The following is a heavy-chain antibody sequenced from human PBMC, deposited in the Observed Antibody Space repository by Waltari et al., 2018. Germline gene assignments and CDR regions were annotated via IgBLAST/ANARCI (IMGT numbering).Heavy chain of an antibody. Sequence: QVQLQESGPGLVKPSETLSLTCAVSGYSISSGYYWGWIRQPPGKGLEWIGSIYHSGSTYYNPSLESRVTISVDTSKNQFSLKLSSVTAADTAVYYCASGYYDTGPPDAFDIWGQGTMVTVSS. CDR1: GYSISSGYY. D-gene: IGHD3-22*01. J-gene: IGHJ3*02. CDR2: IYHSGST. CDR3: ASGYYDTGPPDAFDI. V-gene: IGHV4-38-2*01.